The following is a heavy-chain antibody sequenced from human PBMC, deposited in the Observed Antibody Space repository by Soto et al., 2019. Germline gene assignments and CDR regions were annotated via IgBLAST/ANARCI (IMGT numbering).Heavy chain of an antibody. CDR1: SFPFGDYA. V-gene: IGHV3-49*04. CDR3: TRDRYGIDV. J-gene: IGHJ6*02. CDR2: IRSKAYGGTT. Sequence: SLRLPSTASSFPFGDYAMSWVRQVPGKGVEWVGFIRSKAYGGTTEYAASVKGRFTISRDDSKSIAYLQMNSLKTEFTAVYYYTRDRYGIDVWGQAITVTRSS.